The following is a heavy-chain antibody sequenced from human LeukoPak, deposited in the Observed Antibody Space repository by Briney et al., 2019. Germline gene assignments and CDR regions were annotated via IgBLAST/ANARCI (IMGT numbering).Heavy chain of an antibody. CDR2: MSYDENTE. J-gene: IGHJ5*02. CDR1: RFICSVYG. CDR3: ARDGSTNSQNWFDP. Sequence: PGGSLRLSCVASRFICSVYGMHWVRQAPGKGLEWVAFMSYDENTEYYIDSVKGRFTISRDNSKNTLFLQLNNLRPEDTGVYYCARDGSTNSQNWFDPWGQGTLVIVSS. D-gene: IGHD2-8*01. V-gene: IGHV3-33*05.